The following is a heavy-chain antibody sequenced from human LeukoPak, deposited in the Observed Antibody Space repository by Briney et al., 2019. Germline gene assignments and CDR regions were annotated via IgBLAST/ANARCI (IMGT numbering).Heavy chain of an antibody. Sequence: SETLSLTCTVSGGSITSYYWGWVRQPAGKGLEWIGRIYTTGRTDHHPSLNSRLTMSVDTSKNQFSLNLSSVTAADTAVYYCASVGYIGSSWLFDYWGQGALVIVSS. V-gene: IGHV4-4*07. D-gene: IGHD1-26*01. J-gene: IGHJ4*02. CDR3: ASVGYIGSSWLFDY. CDR1: GGSITSYY. CDR2: IYTTGRT.